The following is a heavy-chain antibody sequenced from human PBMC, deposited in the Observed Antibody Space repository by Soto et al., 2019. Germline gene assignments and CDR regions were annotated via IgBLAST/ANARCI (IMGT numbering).Heavy chain of an antibody. J-gene: IGHJ4*02. CDR3: ARGTYFDSAWGTYRVGSSVCFDY. CDR1: GGTISSGDDY. V-gene: IGHV4-30-4*01. Sequence: QVQLQESGPGLVKPSQTLSLTCSVSGGTISSGDDYWSWIRQPPGKGLEWIGYIHSSGSTFYNPSLKNLVTISMDQSKHQFSLKLSSVTAADTAVYSFARGTYFDSAWGTYRVGSSVCFDYWGQGTLVSVSS. CDR2: IHSSGST. D-gene: IGHD3-16*02.